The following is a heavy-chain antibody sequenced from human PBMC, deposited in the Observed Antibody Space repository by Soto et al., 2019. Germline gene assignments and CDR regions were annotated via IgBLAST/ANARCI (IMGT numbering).Heavy chain of an antibody. V-gene: IGHV3-20*04. CDR1: GFTFDDYG. Sequence: EVQLVESGGGVVRPGWSLRLSCAASGFTFDDYGMSWVRQAPGKGLEWVSGINWNGGSTGYADSVKGRFTISRDNAKKYLYLQMNRLRAEDTVLYYCARPQGSGSYSPFDDWGQGTRVTVSS. J-gene: IGHJ4*02. D-gene: IGHD3-10*01. CDR3: ARPQGSGSYSPFDD. CDR2: INWNGGST.